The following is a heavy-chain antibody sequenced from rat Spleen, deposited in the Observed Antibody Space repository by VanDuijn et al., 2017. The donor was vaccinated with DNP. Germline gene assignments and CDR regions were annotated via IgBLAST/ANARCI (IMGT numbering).Heavy chain of an antibody. CDR3: ATSESAGFVY. CDR1: GFTFNNYW. Sequence: EVQLVESGGGLVQPGRSLKLSCVASGFTFNNYWMTWIRQAPGKGLEWIASITNTGGSTYYLDSVKGRFTISRDNAKSTLYLQMDSLRSEDTATYYCATSESAGFVYWGQGTLVTVSS. D-gene: IGHD3-7*01. V-gene: IGHV5-31*01. CDR2: ITNTGGST. J-gene: IGHJ3*01.